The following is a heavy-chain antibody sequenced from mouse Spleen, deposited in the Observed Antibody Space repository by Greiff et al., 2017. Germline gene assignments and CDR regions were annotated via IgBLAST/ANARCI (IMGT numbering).Heavy chain of an antibody. J-gene: IGHJ4*01. CDR3: ARSYYSNYLDPFDYAMDY. V-gene: IGHV7-3*01. D-gene: IGHD2-5*01. Sequence: EVKLMESGGGLVQPGGSLSLSCAASGFTFTDYYMSWVRQPPGKALEWLGFIRNKANGYTTEYSASVKGRFTISRDNSQSILYLQMNALRAEDSATYYCARSYYSNYLDPFDYAMDYWGQGTSVTVSS. CDR1: GFTFTDYY. CDR2: IRNKANGYTT.